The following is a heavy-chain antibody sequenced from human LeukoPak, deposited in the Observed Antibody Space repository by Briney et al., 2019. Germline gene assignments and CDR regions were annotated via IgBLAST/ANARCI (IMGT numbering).Heavy chain of an antibody. V-gene: IGHV3-33*01. CDR2: LWFDGSNT. Sequence: GGSLRLSCAASGYTFSSYGMHWVRQAPGKGLEWVAVLWFDGSNTYYADSVKGRFTISRDNSKNTLYLQMNSLRAEDTAVYYCARRGPNLLDYWGQGTLVTVSS. D-gene: IGHD1-14*01. CDR1: GYTFSSYG. CDR3: ARRGPNLLDY. J-gene: IGHJ4*02.